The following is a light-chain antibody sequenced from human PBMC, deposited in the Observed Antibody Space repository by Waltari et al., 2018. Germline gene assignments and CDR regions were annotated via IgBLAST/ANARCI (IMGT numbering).Light chain of an antibody. V-gene: IGKV3-15*01. CDR1: PSISRT. Sequence: EVLMTQSPATLSGSPGERAPLSCRASPSISRTLAWYQQKPGQAPRLLIYGASTRAPGIPARFSGSGSGTEFTLSISSLQSEDFAVYYCQQYNNWRTFGQGTKLEIK. J-gene: IGKJ2*01. CDR2: GAS. CDR3: QQYNNWRT.